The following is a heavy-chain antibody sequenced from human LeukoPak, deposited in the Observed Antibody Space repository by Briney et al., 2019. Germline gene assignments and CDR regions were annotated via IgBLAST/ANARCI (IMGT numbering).Heavy chain of an antibody. D-gene: IGHD3-10*02. V-gene: IGHV3-48*03. CDR2: ISSSGITI. CDR1: GFTFSSYE. Sequence: PGGSLRLSCAASGFTFSSYEMNWFPQAPGKGLEWVSYISSSGITIYYADSVKGRFTISRDNAKNSLYLQMNSLRAEDTAVYYCAELGITMIGGVWGKGTTVTISS. CDR3: AELGITMIGGV. J-gene: IGHJ6*04.